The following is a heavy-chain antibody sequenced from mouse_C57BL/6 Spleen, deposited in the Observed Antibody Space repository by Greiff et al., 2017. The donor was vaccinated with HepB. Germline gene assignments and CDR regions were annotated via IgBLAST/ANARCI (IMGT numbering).Heavy chain of an antibody. V-gene: IGHV1-55*01. Sequence: QVQLQQPGAELVKPGASVKMSCKASVYTFTSYWITWVKQRPGQGLEWIGDIYPGSGSTNYNEKFKSKATLTVDTSSSTAYMQLSSLTSEDSAVYYCASRGGYYSYYAMDYWGQGTSVTVSS. CDR1: VYTFTSYW. CDR3: ASRGGYYSYYAMDY. CDR2: IYPGSGST. J-gene: IGHJ4*01. D-gene: IGHD2-3*01.